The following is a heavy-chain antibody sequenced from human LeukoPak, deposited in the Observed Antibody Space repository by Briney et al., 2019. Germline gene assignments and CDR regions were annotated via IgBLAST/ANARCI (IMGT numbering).Heavy chain of an antibody. CDR3: ARVLSNWFDP. V-gene: IGHV1-18*01. CDR2: ISAYNGNT. CDR1: GYTFTSYG. Sequence: GASVKVSCKASGYTFTSYGISRVQRAPGQGLEWMGWISAYNGNTNYAQKLQGRVTMTTDTSTSTAYMELRSLRSDDTAVYYCARVLSNWFDPWGQGTLVTVSS. J-gene: IGHJ5*02.